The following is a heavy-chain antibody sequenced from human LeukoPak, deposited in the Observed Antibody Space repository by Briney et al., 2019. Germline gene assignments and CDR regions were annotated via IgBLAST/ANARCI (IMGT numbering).Heavy chain of an antibody. D-gene: IGHD4-17*01. J-gene: IGHJ4*02. Sequence: GGSLRLSCAASGLTFSNYGMSWVRQAPGKGLECVSGISGSGGTTYYADSVKGRFTISRDNSKNTLYLQMNTLRVEDAAVYYCAKGHTDSGTGFDCWGQGTLVTVSS. CDR3: AKGHTDSGTGFDC. CDR2: ISGSGGTT. CDR1: GLTFSNYG. V-gene: IGHV3-23*01.